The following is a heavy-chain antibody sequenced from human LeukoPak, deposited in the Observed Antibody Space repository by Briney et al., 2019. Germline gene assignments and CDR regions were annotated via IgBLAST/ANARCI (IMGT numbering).Heavy chain of an antibody. V-gene: IGHV1-2*02. CDR2: INPNSGGT. CDR3: ARDFRYYYYYYMDV. D-gene: IGHD2/OR15-2a*01. CDR1: GYTFTSYG. J-gene: IGHJ6*03. Sequence: ASVKVSCKASGYTFTSYGISWVRQAPGQGLEWMGWINPNSGGTNYAQKFQGRVTMTRDTSISTAYMELSRLRSDDTAVYYCARDFRYYYYYYMDVWGKGTTVTVSS.